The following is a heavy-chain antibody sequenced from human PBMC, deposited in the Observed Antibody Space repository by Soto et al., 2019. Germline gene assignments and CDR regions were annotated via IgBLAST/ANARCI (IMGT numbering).Heavy chain of an antibody. CDR2: ISGSGDFT. D-gene: IGHD3-9*01. Sequence: GGSLRLSCAASGFTFSTYAMNWVRQAPGKGLEWVSGISGSGDFTFHADSVKGRFTISRDNSKNTLYLQMNTLRAEDTAIYYCAKNQNDILDYWGQGILVNVS. V-gene: IGHV3-23*01. CDR1: GFTFSTYA. J-gene: IGHJ4*02. CDR3: AKNQNDILDY.